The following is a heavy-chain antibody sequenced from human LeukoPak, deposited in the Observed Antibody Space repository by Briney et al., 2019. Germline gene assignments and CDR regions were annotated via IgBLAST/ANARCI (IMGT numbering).Heavy chain of an antibody. V-gene: IGHV3-30*02. CDR3: AKDSSTSCHD. J-gene: IGHJ4*02. CDR2: IRPDGRNK. D-gene: IGHD2-2*01. Sequence: PGGSLRVSCAASGFTLSSYGMHWVRQAPGKGLEWVAIIRPDGRNKYYADSVKGRFIISRDNSKNTLYLQMSSLRAEDTAVYYCAKDSSTSCHDWGQGTLVTVSS. CDR1: GFTLSSYG.